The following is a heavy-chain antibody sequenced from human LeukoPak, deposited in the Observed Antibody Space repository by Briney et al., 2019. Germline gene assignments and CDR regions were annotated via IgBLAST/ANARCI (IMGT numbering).Heavy chain of an antibody. V-gene: IGHV3-53*01. CDR1: GFTFSSYA. CDR2: IYSGGST. Sequence: GGSLRLSCAASGFTFSSYAMSWVRQAPGKGLEWVPLIYSGGSTYHADSVKGRFTISRDNSKNTLYLQMNSLRVEDMAVYYCAREPINDSGYFDYWGQGTLVTVSS. J-gene: IGHJ4*02. CDR3: AREPINDSGYFDY. D-gene: IGHD1-1*01.